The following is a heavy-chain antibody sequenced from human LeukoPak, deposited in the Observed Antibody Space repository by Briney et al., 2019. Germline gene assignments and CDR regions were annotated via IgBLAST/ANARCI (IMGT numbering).Heavy chain of an antibody. Sequence: PSETLSLTCTVSGGSISSYYWSWIRQPPGKGLEWIGYIYYNGSTKYNPSLKSRVSISVDTSKNQFSLKLSSVTAADTAVYYCARGAGAGYNLQPFDYWGQGTLVTVSS. D-gene: IGHD5-24*01. CDR1: GGSISSYY. V-gene: IGHV4-59*08. CDR2: IYYNGST. J-gene: IGHJ4*02. CDR3: ARGAGAGYNLQPFDY.